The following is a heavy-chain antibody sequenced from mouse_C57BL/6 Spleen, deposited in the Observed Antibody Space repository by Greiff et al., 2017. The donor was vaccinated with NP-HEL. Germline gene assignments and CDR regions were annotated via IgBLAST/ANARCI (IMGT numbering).Heavy chain of an antibody. V-gene: IGHV1-26*01. J-gene: IGHJ2*01. CDR3: AREAGHFDY. CDR2: INPNNGGT. CDR1: GYTFTDYY. Sequence: EVQLQQSGPELVKPGASVKISCKASGYTFTDYYMSWVKQSHGKSLEWIGDINPNNGGTSYNQKFKGKATLTVDKSSSTAYMELRSLTSEDSAVYYCAREAGHFDYWGQGTTLTVSS.